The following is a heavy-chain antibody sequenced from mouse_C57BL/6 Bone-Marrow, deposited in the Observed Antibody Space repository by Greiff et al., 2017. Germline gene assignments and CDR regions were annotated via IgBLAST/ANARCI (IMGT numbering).Heavy chain of an antibody. J-gene: IGHJ2*01. CDR2: IDPENGDT. Sequence: VQLKESGAELVRPGASVKLSCTASGFNIKDDYMHWVKQRPEQGLEWIGWIDPENGDTEYASKFQGKATITADTSSNTAYLQLSSLTSEDTAVYYCTTPFTTVVATDFYYWGQGTTLTVSS. V-gene: IGHV14-4*01. CDR1: GFNIKDDY. CDR3: TTPFTTVVATDFYY. D-gene: IGHD1-1*01.